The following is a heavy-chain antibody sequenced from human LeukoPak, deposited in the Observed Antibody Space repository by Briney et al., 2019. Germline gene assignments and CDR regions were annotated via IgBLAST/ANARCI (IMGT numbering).Heavy chain of an antibody. Sequence: PSQTLSLTCTVSGGSISSGDHYWSWIRQPPGKGLEWIGYIYYSGSTYYNPSLKSRVIISVDTSKNQFSLKVTSVTAADTAVYYCARVSSSSWFNDCWGQGTLVTVSS. V-gene: IGHV4-30-4*01. CDR3: ARVSSSSWFNDC. CDR2: IYYSGST. D-gene: IGHD6-13*01. J-gene: IGHJ4*02. CDR1: GGSISSGDHY.